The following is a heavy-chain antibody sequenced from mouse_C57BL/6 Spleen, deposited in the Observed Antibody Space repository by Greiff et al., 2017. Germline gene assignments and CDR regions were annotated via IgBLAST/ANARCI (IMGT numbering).Heavy chain of an antibody. D-gene: IGHD1-1*01. V-gene: IGHV1-82*01. J-gene: IGHJ2*01. Sequence: VQLQESGPELVKPGASVKISCKASGYAFSSSWMNWVKQRPGTGLEWIGQLYPGDGDPNYNGKFKGKATLTADTSSSTAYMQLSSLTSEDSAVYFWASYYYGSSPYYFDDGGQGTTRTVSS. CDR1: GYAFSSSW. CDR3: ASYYYGSSPYYFDD. CDR2: LYPGDGDP.